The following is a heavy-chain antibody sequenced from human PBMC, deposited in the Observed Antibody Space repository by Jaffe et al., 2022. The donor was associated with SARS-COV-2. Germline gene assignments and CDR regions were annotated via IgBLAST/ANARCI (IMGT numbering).Heavy chain of an antibody. J-gene: IGHJ6*02. Sequence: QVQLVESGGGVVQPGRSLRLSCAASGFTFSSYGMHWVRQAPGKGLEWVAVIWYDGSNKYYADSVKGRFTISRDNSKNTLYLQMNSLRAEDTAVYYCAREAIRNWNVGYYYYGMDVWGQGTTVTVSS. V-gene: IGHV3-33*01. CDR1: GFTFSSYG. CDR2: IWYDGSNK. CDR3: AREAIRNWNVGYYYYGMDV. D-gene: IGHD1-20*01.